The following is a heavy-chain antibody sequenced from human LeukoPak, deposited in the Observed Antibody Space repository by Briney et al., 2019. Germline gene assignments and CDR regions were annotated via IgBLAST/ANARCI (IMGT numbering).Heavy chain of an antibody. V-gene: IGHV1-18*01. CDR3: ARDPSHYYYTDV. CDR1: GYTLTNYG. Sequence: ASVKVSCKASGYTLTNYGVSWVRQAPGQGLEWMGWISAYNDNTNYAQKLQGRVTMTTDTSTSTAYMELRSLRSDDTAVYYCARDPSHYYYTDVWGKGTTVIVSS. J-gene: IGHJ6*03. CDR2: ISAYNDNT. D-gene: IGHD6-6*01.